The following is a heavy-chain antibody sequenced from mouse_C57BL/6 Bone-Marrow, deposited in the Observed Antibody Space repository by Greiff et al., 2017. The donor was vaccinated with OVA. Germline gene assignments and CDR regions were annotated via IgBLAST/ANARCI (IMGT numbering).Heavy chain of an antibody. V-gene: IGHV7-3*01. CDR2: IRNKANGYTT. CDR3: ARYRGDYGSLFDY. D-gene: IGHD1-1*01. CDR1: GFTFTDYY. Sequence: EVKVVESGGGLVQPGGSLSLSCAASGFTFTDYYMSWVRQPPGKALEWLGFIRNKANGYTTEYSAYVKGRFTISRDNSQSYLHLQMTALRAEYSAAYYCARYRGDYGSLFDYWGKGTTLTVSS. J-gene: IGHJ2*01.